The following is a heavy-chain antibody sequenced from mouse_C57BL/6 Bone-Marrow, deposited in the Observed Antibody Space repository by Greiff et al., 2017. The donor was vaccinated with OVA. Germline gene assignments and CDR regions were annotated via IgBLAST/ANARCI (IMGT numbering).Heavy chain of an antibody. J-gene: IGHJ3*01. D-gene: IGHD2-1*01. CDR2: IYPGGGYT. CDR1: GYTFTNYW. V-gene: IGHV1-63*01. CDR3: ARMDGKYGLWFAY. Sequence: QVQLQQSGAELVRPGTSVKMSCKASGYTFTNYWIGWAKQRPGHGLEWIGDIYPGGGYTNYNEKFKGKATLTADKSSSTAYMQFSSLTSEDFAIYYSARMDGKYGLWFAYWGQGTLVTVSA.